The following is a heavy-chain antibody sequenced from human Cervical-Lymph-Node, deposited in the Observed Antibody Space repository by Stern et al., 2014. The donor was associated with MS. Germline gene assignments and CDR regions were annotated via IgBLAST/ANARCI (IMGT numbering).Heavy chain of an antibody. CDR2: ISPMFGRA. CDR1: GGIFSTSV. V-gene: IGHV1-69*01. Sequence: QMQLVQSGAEMRKPGSSVRVSCKASGGIFSTSVISWLRQAPGQGLAWMGGISPMFGRANYAQRFQGSVTITADESTSTVYMGLTSLRSEDTAVYYCARERDNSYAFDSWGQGTLVTVSS. CDR3: ARERDNSYAFDS. D-gene: IGHD3-16*01. J-gene: IGHJ4*02.